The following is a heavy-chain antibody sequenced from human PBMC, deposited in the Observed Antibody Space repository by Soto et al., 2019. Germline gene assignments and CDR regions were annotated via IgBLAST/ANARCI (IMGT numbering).Heavy chain of an antibody. D-gene: IGHD1-26*01. CDR2: TYYRSKWYN. CDR1: GYSVSSNSAA. Sequence: PSHTLSLTCAISGYSVSSNSAAWNLIRQSPSRGLEWLGRTYYRSKWYNDYAVSVKSRITINPDTSKNQFSLQLNSVTPEDTAVYYCAKGGGATGYYYYGMDVWGQGTTVTVSS. V-gene: IGHV6-1*01. J-gene: IGHJ6*02. CDR3: AKGGGATGYYYYGMDV.